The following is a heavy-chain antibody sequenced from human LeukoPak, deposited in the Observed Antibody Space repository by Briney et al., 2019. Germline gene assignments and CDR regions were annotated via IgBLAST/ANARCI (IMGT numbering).Heavy chain of an antibody. J-gene: IGHJ6*03. CDR2: ISSSSTI. D-gene: IGHD2-2*01. CDR3: ARGWADEAIPAAYYYYYMDV. V-gene: IGHV3-48*04. Sequence: GGSLRLSCAASGFTFSSYSMNWVRQAPGKGLEWVSYISSSSTIYYADSVKGRFTISRDNAKNSLYLQMNSLRAEGTAVYYCARGWADEAIPAAYYYYYMDVWGKGTTVTVSS. CDR1: GFTFSSYS.